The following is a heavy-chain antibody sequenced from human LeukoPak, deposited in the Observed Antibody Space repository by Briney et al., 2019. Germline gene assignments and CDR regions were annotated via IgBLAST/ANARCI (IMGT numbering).Heavy chain of an antibody. CDR2: ISWGSNVI. V-gene: IGHV3-48*02. Sequence: GGSLGLSCTASGFTFSSYSMNWVRQAPGKGLEWLSYISWGSNVIYYADSVKGRFTTSRDDAKNSLFLQMNSLTDEDTAVYYCARDPGYSYALDYWGRGTLVTVSS. CDR3: ARDPGYSYALDY. CDR1: GFTFSSYS. D-gene: IGHD5-18*01. J-gene: IGHJ4*02.